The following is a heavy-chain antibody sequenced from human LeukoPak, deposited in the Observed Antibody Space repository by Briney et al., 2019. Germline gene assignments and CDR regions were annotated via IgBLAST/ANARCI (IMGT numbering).Heavy chain of an antibody. D-gene: IGHD3-3*01. J-gene: IGHJ4*02. CDR1: GFTFSSYT. CDR3: ARAIFGVVKPFDY. V-gene: IGHV3-21*01. CDR2: ISSSSYI. Sequence: GGSLRLSCAASGFTFSSYTMNWVRQAPGTGLEWVSSISSSSYIYYVDSVKGRFTISRDNAKNSLYLQMNSLRAEDTAVYYCARAIFGVVKPFDYWGQGTLVTVSS.